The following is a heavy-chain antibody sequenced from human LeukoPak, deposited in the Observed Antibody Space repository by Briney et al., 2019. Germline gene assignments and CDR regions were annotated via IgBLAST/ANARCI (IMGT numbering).Heavy chain of an antibody. CDR1: GFTLSTYR. V-gene: IGHV3-21*01. CDR2: ISSSSNYI. CDR3: ARDLEYYFDY. D-gene: IGHD6-6*01. J-gene: IGHJ4*02. Sequence: GGSLRLPCAASGFTLSTYRMNWVRQAPGKGLEWVSSISSSSNYIYYADSVKGRFIISRDNVKNSLYLHMNSLRAEDTAVYYCARDLEYYFDYWGQGTLVTVSS.